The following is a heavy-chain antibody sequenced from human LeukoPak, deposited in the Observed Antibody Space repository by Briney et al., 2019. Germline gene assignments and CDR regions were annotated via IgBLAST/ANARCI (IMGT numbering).Heavy chain of an antibody. J-gene: IGHJ4*02. D-gene: IGHD3-10*01. CDR2: ISSSGSTI. V-gene: IGHV3-48*03. Sequence: GGSLRLSCAASGCTFSTYEMKWVRQAPGKGLEWVSYISSSGSTIYYADSVKGRFTISRDNAKNSLYLQMNSLRAEDTAVYYCARDSSYYGSGSFSDWGQGTLVTVSS. CDR3: ARDSSYYGSGSFSD. CDR1: GCTFSTYE.